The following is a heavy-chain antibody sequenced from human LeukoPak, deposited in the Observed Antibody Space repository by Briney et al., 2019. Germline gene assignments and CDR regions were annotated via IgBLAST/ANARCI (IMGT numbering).Heavy chain of an antibody. Sequence: GGSLRLSCAASGFTFSNYAMRWVRQAPGKGLEWVSVISDSDGRTYYADSVKGRFTISRDNSKNTLYLHMNSLRAEDTAIYYCAKHGEAYGDSKTDYWGQGTLVTVSS. CDR1: GFTFSNYA. D-gene: IGHD4-17*01. J-gene: IGHJ4*02. CDR3: AKHGEAYGDSKTDY. V-gene: IGHV3-23*01. CDR2: ISDSDGRT.